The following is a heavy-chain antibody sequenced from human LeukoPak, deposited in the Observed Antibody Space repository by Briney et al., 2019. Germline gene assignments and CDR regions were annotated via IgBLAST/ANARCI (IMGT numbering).Heavy chain of an antibody. CDR1: GFTLTNHG. V-gene: IGHV3-23*01. CDR3: AKDYCRDGNCPFPFLDS. CDR2: ITGTGGR. D-gene: IGHD2-15*01. J-gene: IGHJ4*02. Sequence: PGRSLRLSCAVSGFTLTNHGVSWVRQAPGKGLEWVSIITGTGGRYYGDSVKGRFILSRDNSKNTVYMQMSSLRAEDTATYYCAKDYCRDGNCPFPFLDSWGQGTLVTVSS.